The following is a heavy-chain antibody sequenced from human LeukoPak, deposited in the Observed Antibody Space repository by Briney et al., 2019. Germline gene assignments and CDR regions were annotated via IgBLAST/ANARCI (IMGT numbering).Heavy chain of an antibody. V-gene: IGHV4-59*08. CDR1: GASISSSY. D-gene: IGHD1-1*01. Sequence: PSETLSLTCTVSGASISSSYWSWTRQPPGKGLEWIGYIYYTGSTNYNPSLKSRVTISVDMSKSQFSLQLSSVTAADTAAYYCARLGIYPIQGYNYNYHYMDVWAKGTTVTVSS. CDR2: IYYTGST. CDR3: ARLGIYPIQGYNYNYHYMDV. J-gene: IGHJ6*03.